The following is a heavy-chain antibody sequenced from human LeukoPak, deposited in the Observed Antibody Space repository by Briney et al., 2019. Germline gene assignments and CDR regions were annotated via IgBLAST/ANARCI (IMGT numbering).Heavy chain of an antibody. CDR1: GFTFSNYW. CDR3: ARGWVPSDITLK. V-gene: IGHV3-74*01. CDR2: INSDESDT. D-gene: IGHD3-22*01. Sequence: GGSLRLSCAASGFTFSNYWMHWVRQAPGKGLVWVSRINSDESDTDYADSVKGRFTISRDNARNTVYLQMNSLRAEDTAVYYCARGWVPSDITLKWGQGTMVTVSS. J-gene: IGHJ3*01.